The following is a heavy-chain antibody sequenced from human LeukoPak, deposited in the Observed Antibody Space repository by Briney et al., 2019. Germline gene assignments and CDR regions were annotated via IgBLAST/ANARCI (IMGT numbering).Heavy chain of an antibody. CDR2: IYSSGST. J-gene: IGHJ4*02. CDR3: ARRSYYDYVWGSYRYGEGVYFDY. Sequence: PSETLSLTCSVSGASISSGSNYWGWIRQPPGKTLEWIGSIYSSGSTYYNPSLKSRVTISVDTSKNQFSLKLSSVTAADTAVYYCARRSYYDYVWGSYRYGEGVYFDYWGQGTLVTVSS. CDR1: GASISSGSNY. V-gene: IGHV4-39*07. D-gene: IGHD3-16*02.